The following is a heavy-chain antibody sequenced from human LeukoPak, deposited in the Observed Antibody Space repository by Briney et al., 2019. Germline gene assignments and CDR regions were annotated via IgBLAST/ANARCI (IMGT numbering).Heavy chain of an antibody. Sequence: PSETLSLTCTVSGGSISSYYWSWIRQPPGKGLEWIGYIYYSGSTNYNPSLKSRVTLSVDTSKNQFSLKLSSVTAADTAVYYCARDLRWELIPWFDPWGQGTLVTVSS. CDR1: GGSISSYY. J-gene: IGHJ5*02. D-gene: IGHD1-26*01. V-gene: IGHV4-59*01. CDR2: IYYSGST. CDR3: ARDLRWELIPWFDP.